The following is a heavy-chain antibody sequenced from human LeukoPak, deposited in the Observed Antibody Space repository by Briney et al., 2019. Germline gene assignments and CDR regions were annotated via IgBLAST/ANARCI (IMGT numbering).Heavy chain of an antibody. V-gene: IGHV1-18*01. J-gene: IGHJ3*02. Sequence: GASVKVSCKASGYTFTNYGISWVRQAPGQGLEWMGWIGVYNGNTNYAQRLQGRVTMTTDTSTSTAYMELRSLRSDDTAVYYCARPRRCSSTTCTDAFDIWGQGTMVTVSS. CDR1: GYTFTNYG. CDR2: IGVYNGNT. D-gene: IGHD2-2*01. CDR3: ARPRRCSSTTCTDAFDI.